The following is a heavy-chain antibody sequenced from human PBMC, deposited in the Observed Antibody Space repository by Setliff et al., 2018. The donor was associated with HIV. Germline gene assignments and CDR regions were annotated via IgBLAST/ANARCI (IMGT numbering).Heavy chain of an antibody. CDR1: GYTFTSYI. CDR3: AREFPGGTKGFDY. J-gene: IGHJ4*02. CDR2: IAPSSGGI. V-gene: IGHV1-46*01. D-gene: IGHD2-8*01. Sequence: ASVKVSCKASGYTFTSYILHWVRQAAGQGLEWVGRIAPSSGGIHYAQKFQDRVTITRDTSTSTVYMDLRRLRSEDTAVCYCAREFPGGTKGFDYWGQGTLVTVSS.